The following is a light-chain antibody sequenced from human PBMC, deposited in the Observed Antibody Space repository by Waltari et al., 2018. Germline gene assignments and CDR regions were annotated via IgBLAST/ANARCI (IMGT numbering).Light chain of an antibody. CDR3: GTWDASLGGI. CDR2: ENN. CDR1: SSKIGNNY. J-gene: IGLJ1*01. Sequence: QSVLTQPPSVSAAPGQTVTISCSADSSKIGNNYVSWYQNFPGTAPKLLIYENNRRPSGIPDRFSGSKSGTSATLGITGLQTGDEADYYCGTWDASLGGIFGTGTKVTVL. V-gene: IGLV1-51*02.